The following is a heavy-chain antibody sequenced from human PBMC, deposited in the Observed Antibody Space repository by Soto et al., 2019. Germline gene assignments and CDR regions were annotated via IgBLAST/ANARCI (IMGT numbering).Heavy chain of an antibody. Sequence: QVQLVQSGAEVKKPGASVKVSCKASGYTFTSFGISWVRQAPGQGLEWLGWISAYNGNTNYAENLQGRVTMTTDTSTSTAYMELRSLRSDDTAAYYCARDHRGGTDAFDIWGQGTMVTVSS. CDR3: ARDHRGGTDAFDI. CDR1: GYTFTSFG. CDR2: ISAYNGNT. D-gene: IGHD2-15*01. J-gene: IGHJ3*02. V-gene: IGHV1-18*01.